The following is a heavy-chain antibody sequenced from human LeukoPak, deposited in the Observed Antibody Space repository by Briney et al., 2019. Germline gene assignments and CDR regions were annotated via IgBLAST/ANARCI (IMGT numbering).Heavy chain of an antibody. V-gene: IGHV3-21*01. CDR2: ISSSSSYI. CDR1: GFTFSSYS. Sequence: GGSLRLSCAASGFTFSSYSMNWVRQAPGKGLEWVSSISSSSSYIYYADSVKGRFTISRDNAKNSQYLQMNSLRAEDTAVYYCAGVGDYYDSSGYYYDRDYWGQGTLVTVSS. CDR3: AGVGDYYDSSGYYYDRDY. D-gene: IGHD3-22*01. J-gene: IGHJ4*02.